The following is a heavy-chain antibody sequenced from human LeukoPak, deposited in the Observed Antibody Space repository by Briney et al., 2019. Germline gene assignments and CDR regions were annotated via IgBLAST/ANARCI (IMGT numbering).Heavy chain of an antibody. J-gene: IGHJ6*04. CDR2: ISSSGSTI. CDR3: AELGITMIGGV. V-gene: IGHV3-48*04. Sequence: GGSLRPSCAAAGFTFSSYSMNWVRQAPGKGLEWVSYISSSGSTIYYADSVKGRFTFSRDNAKNSLYLQMNSLRAEDTAVYYCAELGITMIGGVWGKGTTVTISS. D-gene: IGHD3-10*02. CDR1: GFTFSSYS.